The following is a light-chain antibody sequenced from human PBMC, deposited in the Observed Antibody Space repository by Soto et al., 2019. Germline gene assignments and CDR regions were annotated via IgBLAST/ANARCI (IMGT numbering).Light chain of an antibody. CDR3: SSYTTANTYV. CDR1: SSDVGGYEY. Sequence: QSALTQPASVSGSPGQSITISCTGTSSDVGGYEYVSWYQHHPGKAPKLTIYEVSNRPSGVSHRFSGSKSGNTASLTISGLQAEDEADYYCSSYTTANTYVFGTGTKLTVL. J-gene: IGLJ1*01. V-gene: IGLV2-14*01. CDR2: EVS.